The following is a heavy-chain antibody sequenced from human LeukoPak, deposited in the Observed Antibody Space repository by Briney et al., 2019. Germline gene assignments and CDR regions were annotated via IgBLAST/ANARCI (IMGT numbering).Heavy chain of an antibody. Sequence: SETLSLTCNVSGGSMRSYYWSWIRQPAGKGLEWIGRIYSTGSTNYNPSLKSRVTISLDTSKNQFTLRLSSVTAADTAVYYCARAGCGITSCKVYDHWGQGTLVTVSS. CDR2: IYSTGST. CDR3: ARAGCGITSCKVYDH. CDR1: GGSMRSYY. D-gene: IGHD2-2*01. J-gene: IGHJ4*02. V-gene: IGHV4-4*07.